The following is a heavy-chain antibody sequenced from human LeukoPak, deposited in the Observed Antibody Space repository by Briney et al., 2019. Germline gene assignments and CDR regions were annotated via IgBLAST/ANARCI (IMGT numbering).Heavy chain of an antibody. CDR3: TTPRPGVAAAYDH. CDR2: VSSGGDNT. J-gene: IGHJ4*02. Sequence: PGGSLRLSCAASGFTFSNYAMSWVRQAPGKGLEWVSAVSSGGDNTFHADSVKGRFTISRDNSKNTLYLQMHSLSAEDTATYYCTTPRPGVAAAYDHWGQGTLVTVSS. V-gene: IGHV3-23*01. D-gene: IGHD6-13*01. CDR1: GFTFSNYA.